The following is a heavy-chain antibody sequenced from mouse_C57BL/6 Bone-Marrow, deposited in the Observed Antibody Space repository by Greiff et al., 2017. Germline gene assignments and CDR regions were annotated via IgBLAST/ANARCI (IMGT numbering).Heavy chain of an antibody. Sequence: QVQLQQPGAELVRPGTSVKLSCKASGYTFTSYWMHWVKQRPGQGLEWIGVIDPSDSYTNYNQKFKGKATLTVDTSSSTAYMQLSSLTSEDSAVYYCARWGYDPYFDYWGRGTTLTVSS. V-gene: IGHV1-59*01. D-gene: IGHD2-2*01. CDR2: IDPSDSYT. J-gene: IGHJ2*01. CDR1: GYTFTSYW. CDR3: ARWGYDPYFDY.